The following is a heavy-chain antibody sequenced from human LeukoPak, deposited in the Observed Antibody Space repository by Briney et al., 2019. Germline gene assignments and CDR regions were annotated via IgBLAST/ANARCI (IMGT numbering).Heavy chain of an antibody. J-gene: IGHJ4*02. CDR1: GGSISSSSYY. V-gene: IGHV4-39*01. Sequence: KPSETLSLTCTVSGGSISSSSYYWGWIRQPPGKGLEWIGSIYYSGSTYYNPSLKSRVTISVDTSKNQFSLKLSSVTAADTAVYYCARHRRYSSGWYMFDYWGQGTLVTVSS. CDR2: IYYSGST. CDR3: ARHRRYSSGWYMFDY. D-gene: IGHD6-19*01.